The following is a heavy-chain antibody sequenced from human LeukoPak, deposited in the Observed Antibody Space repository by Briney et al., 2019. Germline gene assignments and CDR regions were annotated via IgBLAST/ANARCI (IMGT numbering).Heavy chain of an antibody. V-gene: IGHV3-43*02. D-gene: IGHD6-6*01. CDR1: GFTFPDYA. CDR2: ISGDGYST. CDR3: TKGDWQLVNC. J-gene: IGHJ4*02. Sequence: GGSLRLSCAASGFTFPDYALHWVRQAPGKGLEWVSLISGDGYSTYYADSVRGRFTISRDNSKNSLYLQMNSLRTEDTALYYCTKGDWQLVNCWGQGTLVTVSS.